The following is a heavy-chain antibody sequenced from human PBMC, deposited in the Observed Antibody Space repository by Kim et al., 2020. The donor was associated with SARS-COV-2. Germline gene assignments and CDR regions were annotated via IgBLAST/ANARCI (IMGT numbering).Heavy chain of an antibody. CDR2: ST. D-gene: IGHD6-13*01. Sequence: STNYNPSLKSRCTISVDTSKNQFSLKLSSVTAADTAVYYCARGFGAAAGYWGQGTLVTVSS. V-gene: IGHV4-34*01. J-gene: IGHJ4*02. CDR3: ARGFGAAAGY.